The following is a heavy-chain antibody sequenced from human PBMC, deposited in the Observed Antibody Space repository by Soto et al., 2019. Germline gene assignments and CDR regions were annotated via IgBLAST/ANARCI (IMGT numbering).Heavy chain of an antibody. CDR2: IWYDGSNK. V-gene: IGHV3-33*01. Sequence: QVQLVESGGGVVQPGRSLRLSCAASGFSFSSSGMHWVRQAPGKGLEWVAIIWYDGSNKYYADSVKGRFTISRDNSKNTLYLQMNSLRAEDTAVYYCARNSPRYSMDVCGQGTTVTVSS. CDR3: ARNSPRYSMDV. J-gene: IGHJ6*02. D-gene: IGHD3-9*01. CDR1: GFSFSSSG.